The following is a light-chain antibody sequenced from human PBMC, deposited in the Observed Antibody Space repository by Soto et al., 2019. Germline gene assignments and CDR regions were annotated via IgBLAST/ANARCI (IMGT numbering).Light chain of an antibody. J-gene: IGKJ4*01. CDR1: QSVGSAY. CDR3: QQYESSPSLT. CDR2: GAS. Sequence: EIVLTQSPGTLSLSPGERATLSCRASQSVGSAYLAWYQQRPGQAPRLLIYGASTRATGVPDGFTGSGSGTDFTLTINRLEPEDFAVYYCQQYESSPSLTFGGGTKVEIK. V-gene: IGKV3-20*01.